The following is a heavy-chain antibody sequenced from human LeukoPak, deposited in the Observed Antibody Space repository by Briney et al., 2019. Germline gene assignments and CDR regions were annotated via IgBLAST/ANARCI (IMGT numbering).Heavy chain of an antibody. D-gene: IGHD3-10*01. J-gene: IGHJ4*02. CDR2: ISAYNGNT. Sequence: ASVKVSCKASGYTFTSYGISWERQAPGQGLEWMGWISAYNGNTNYAQKLQGRVTMTTDTSTSTAYMELRSLRSDDTAVYYCARPPYGSGSYYPPYYFDYWGQGTLVTVSS. CDR3: ARPPYGSGSYYPPYYFDY. CDR1: GYTFTSYG. V-gene: IGHV1-18*01.